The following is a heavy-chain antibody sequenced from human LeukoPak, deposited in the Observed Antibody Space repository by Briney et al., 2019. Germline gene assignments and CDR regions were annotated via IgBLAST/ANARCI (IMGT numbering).Heavy chain of an antibody. CDR3: AKDSTGVDSSGWLTHFDY. CDR1: GFTFSSYA. J-gene: IGHJ4*02. CDR2: ISGSGGST. D-gene: IGHD6-19*01. V-gene: IGHV3-23*01. Sequence: GGSLRLSCAASGFTFSSYAMSWVRQAPGKGLEWVSAISGSGGSTYYADSVKGRFTISRDNSKNTLYLQMNSLRAEDTAVYYCAKDSTGVDSSGWLTHFDYWGQGTLVTVSS.